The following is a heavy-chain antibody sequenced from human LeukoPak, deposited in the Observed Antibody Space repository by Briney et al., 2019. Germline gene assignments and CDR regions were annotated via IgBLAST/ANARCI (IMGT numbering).Heavy chain of an antibody. Sequence: SETLSLTCAVSGGSISSSNWWSWVRQPPGKGLEWIGEIYHSGSTNYNPSLKSRVTISVDKSKNQFSLKLSSVTAADTAVYYCAREVARQGYCSGGSCANWFDPWGQGTLVTVSS. CDR1: GGSISSSNW. CDR2: IYHSGST. CDR3: AREVARQGYCSGGSCANWFDP. J-gene: IGHJ5*02. V-gene: IGHV4-4*02. D-gene: IGHD2-15*01.